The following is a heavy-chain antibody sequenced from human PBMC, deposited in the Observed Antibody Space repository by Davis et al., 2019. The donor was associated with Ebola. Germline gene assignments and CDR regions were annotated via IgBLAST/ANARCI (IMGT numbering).Heavy chain of an antibody. J-gene: IGHJ4*02. D-gene: IGHD2-2*01. V-gene: IGHV3-21*01. CDR3: AREGKYRDESRTFDY. CDR2: ISSSSSYI. Sequence: GESLKISCAASGFTFSSYSMNWVRQAPGKGLEWVSSISSSSSYIYYADSVKGRFTISGDNAKNSLYLQMNSLRAEDTAVYYCAREGKYRDESRTFDYWGQGTLVTVSS. CDR1: GFTFSSYS.